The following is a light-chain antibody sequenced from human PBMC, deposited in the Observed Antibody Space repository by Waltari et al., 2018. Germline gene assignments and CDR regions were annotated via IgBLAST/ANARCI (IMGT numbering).Light chain of an antibody. CDR3: QHRSNWPSLT. CDR1: QSVSSS. Sequence: EIVLTQSPATLSLSPGESATLPCRASQSVSSSLAWYQQKGGQAPRLLIYDASNRAAGIPARFSGSGSGTDFTLTISSLEPEDFTVYYCQHRSNWPSLTFGGGTKVEI. V-gene: IGKV3-11*01. CDR2: DAS. J-gene: IGKJ4*01.